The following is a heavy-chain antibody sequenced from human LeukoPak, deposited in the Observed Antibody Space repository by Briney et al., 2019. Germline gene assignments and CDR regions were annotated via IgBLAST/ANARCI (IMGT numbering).Heavy chain of an antibody. CDR1: GGSISSSSYY. Sequence: SETLSLTCTASGGSISSSSYYWGWIRQPPGKGLEWIGSIYYSGSTYYNPSLKSRVTISIDTSKNQFSLKLSSVTAADTAVYYCARAKTRYCSGGSCYSDAFDIWGQGTMVTVSS. V-gene: IGHV4-39*07. CDR3: ARAKTRYCSGGSCYSDAFDI. J-gene: IGHJ3*02. CDR2: IYYSGST. D-gene: IGHD2-15*01.